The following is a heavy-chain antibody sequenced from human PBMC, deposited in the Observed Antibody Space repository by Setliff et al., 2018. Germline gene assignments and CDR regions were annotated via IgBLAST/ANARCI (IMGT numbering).Heavy chain of an antibody. CDR1: GYTFTNYG. Sequence: ASVKVSCKTSGYTFTNYGINWVRQAPGQGLEWMGWNSAYAQKFQGRVTMTRDTSISTAYMELSRLRSDDTAVYYCASGPPGPWVDSSGYYYDYSYYYYMAVWGKGTTVTVSS. V-gene: IGHV1-18*01. D-gene: IGHD3-22*01. CDR3: ASGPPGPWVDSSGYYYDYSYYYYMAV. J-gene: IGHJ6*03. CDR2: NSA.